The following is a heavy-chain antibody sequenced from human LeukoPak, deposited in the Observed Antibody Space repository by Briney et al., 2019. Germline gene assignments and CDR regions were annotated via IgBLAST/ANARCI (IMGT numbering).Heavy chain of an antibody. CDR1: GFTFSNYW. V-gene: IGHV3-7*01. J-gene: IGHJ4*02. CDR3: ARDLFSSSSVSY. D-gene: IGHD6-6*01. Sequence: GGSLRLSCAASGFTFSNYWMSWVRQAPGKGLEWVANIKQDGSEKYYVDSVKGRFTISRGNAKNSLYLQMNSLRAEDTAVYYCARDLFSSSSVSYWGQGTLVTVSS. CDR2: IKQDGSEK.